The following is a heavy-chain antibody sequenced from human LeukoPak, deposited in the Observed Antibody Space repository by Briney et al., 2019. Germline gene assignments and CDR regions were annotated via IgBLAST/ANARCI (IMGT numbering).Heavy chain of an antibody. Sequence: ASVKVSCKASGGTFSSYAISWVRQAPGQGLEWMGGIIPIFGTANYAQKFQGRVTITADESTSTAYMELSSLRSEDTAVYYCARNQLLNTPLGEYYYGMDVWGQGTTVTVSS. CDR2: IIPIFGTA. CDR1: GGTFSSYA. V-gene: IGHV1-69*13. CDR3: ARNQLLNTPLGEYYYGMDV. J-gene: IGHJ6*02. D-gene: IGHD2-2*01.